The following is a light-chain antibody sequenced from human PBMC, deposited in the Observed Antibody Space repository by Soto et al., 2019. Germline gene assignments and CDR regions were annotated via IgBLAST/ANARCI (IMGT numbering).Light chain of an antibody. Sequence: IGMTQSQATLSVSPGERATLSCRASQSVYNTLAWYQQNPGQAPRLLLDGASTRATGIPARFSGSGSGTEFTLTISSLQSEDFSVYYCQQYNNWPPVTFGPGTKVDI. CDR2: GAS. CDR1: QSVYNT. J-gene: IGKJ3*01. V-gene: IGKV3-15*01. CDR3: QQYNNWPPVT.